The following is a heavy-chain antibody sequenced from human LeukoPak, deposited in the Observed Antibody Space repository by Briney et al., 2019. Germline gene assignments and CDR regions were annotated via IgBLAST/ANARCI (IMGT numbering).Heavy chain of an antibody. D-gene: IGHD6-19*01. CDR3: ARGRSSGWYRTSRYFDY. V-gene: IGHV3-7*04. CDR1: GFTFSSYW. CDR2: IKKDGSEK. J-gene: IGHJ4*02. Sequence: PGGSLRLSCAASGFTFSSYWMSWVRQAPGKGLEWVANIKKDGSEKYYVDSVKGRFTISRDNAKNSLYLQMNSLRAEDTAVYYCARGRSSGWYRTSRYFDYWGQGTLVTVSS.